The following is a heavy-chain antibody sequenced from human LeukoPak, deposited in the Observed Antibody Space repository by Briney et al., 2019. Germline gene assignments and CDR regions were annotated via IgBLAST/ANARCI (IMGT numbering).Heavy chain of an antibody. Sequence: GGSLRLSCAASGFTFSNAWMSWVRQAPGKGLEWVGRIKSKTDGGTTDYAAPVKGRFTISRDDSKNTLYLRMNSLKTEDTAVYYCTTDIILTVIPPDGYWGQGTLVTVSS. CDR1: GFTFSNAW. CDR2: IKSKTDGGTT. D-gene: IGHD3-9*01. CDR3: TTDIILTVIPPDGY. J-gene: IGHJ4*02. V-gene: IGHV3-15*01.